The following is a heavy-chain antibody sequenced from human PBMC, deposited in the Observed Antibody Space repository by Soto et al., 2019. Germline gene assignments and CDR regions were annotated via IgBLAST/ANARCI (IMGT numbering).Heavy chain of an antibody. CDR3: ARETRIFGVVKNWFDP. V-gene: IGHV4-59*02. J-gene: IGHJ5*02. Sequence: QVQLQESGPGLVKPSETLSLTCTVSGGSVSSYYWSWIRQPPGKGLEWIGYIYNSGSTNYNPSLKSRVTISVDTAKNQFSLKLRSVTAADTAVYYCARETRIFGVVKNWFDPWGQGTLVTVSS. D-gene: IGHD3-3*02. CDR1: GGSVSSYY. CDR2: IYNSGST.